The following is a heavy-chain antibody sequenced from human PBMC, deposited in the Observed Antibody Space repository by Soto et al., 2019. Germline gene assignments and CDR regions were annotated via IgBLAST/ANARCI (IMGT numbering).Heavy chain of an antibody. CDR3: ARPPPVAAAAHLYYFDS. D-gene: IGHD6-13*01. V-gene: IGHV4-34*01. CDR2: INHSGST. Sequence: SETLSLTCAFYGWSFSGYYWTWIRQPPGTGLEWIGEINHSGSTNYNPSLKSRVTISVDTSKNQFSLKLTSVTAADTAVYYCARPPPVAAAAHLYYFDSWGQETLVTVSS. J-gene: IGHJ4*02. CDR1: GWSFSGYY.